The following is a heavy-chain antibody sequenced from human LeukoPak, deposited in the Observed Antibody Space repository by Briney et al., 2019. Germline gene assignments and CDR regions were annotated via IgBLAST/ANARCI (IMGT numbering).Heavy chain of an antibody. CDR3: ARGIRYFDWLSQTYYYYMDV. J-gene: IGHJ6*03. CDR2: MNPNSGNT. CDR1: GYTFTSYD. Sequence: ASVKVSCKASGYTFTSYDINWVRQATGQGLEWMGWMNPNSGNTDYAQKFQGRVTMTRNISTSTAYMELSSLRSEDTAVYYCARGIRYFDWLSQTYYYYMDVWGKGTTVTVSS. D-gene: IGHD3-9*01. V-gene: IGHV1-8*01.